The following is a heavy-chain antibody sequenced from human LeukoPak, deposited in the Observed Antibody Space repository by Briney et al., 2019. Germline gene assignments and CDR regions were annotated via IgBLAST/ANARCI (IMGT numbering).Heavy chain of an antibody. V-gene: IGHV3-23*01. CDR3: ATDTNDYAKESLDY. J-gene: IGHJ4*02. CDR2: ISGSGGST. CDR1: GFTFSSYA. D-gene: IGHD4-17*01. Sequence: PGGSLRLSCAASGFTFSSYAMSWVRQAPGKGLEWVSAISGSGGSTYYADSVKGRFTISRDNSKNTLYLQMNSLRGEDTAVYYCATDTNDYAKESLDYWGQGTLVTVSS.